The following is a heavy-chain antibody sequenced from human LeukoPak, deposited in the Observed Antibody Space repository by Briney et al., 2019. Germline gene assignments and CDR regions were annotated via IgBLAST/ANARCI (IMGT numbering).Heavy chain of an antibody. CDR3: ARARSGSSSGYYYYYGMDV. CDR2: IYLSGST. Sequence: PSGTLSLTCAVSGGSISSSNWWSWVRQPPGKGLEWIGEIYLSGSTNYNPSLKSRVTISVDKSKNQFSLKLSSVTAADTAVYYCARARSGSSSGYYYYYGMDVWGQGTTVTVSS. V-gene: IGHV4-4*02. J-gene: IGHJ6*02. CDR1: GGSISSSNW. D-gene: IGHD6-19*01.